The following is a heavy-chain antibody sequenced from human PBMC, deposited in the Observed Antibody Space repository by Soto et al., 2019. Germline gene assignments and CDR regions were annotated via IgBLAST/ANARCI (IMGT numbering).Heavy chain of an antibody. Sequence: SVKVSCKASGGTFSSYAISWVRQAPGQGLEWMGGIIPIFGTANYAQKFQGRVTITADESTSTAYMELSSLRSEDTAVYYCAREERYCSSTSCYSYGMDVWGQGTTVTVSS. CDR2: IIPIFGTA. V-gene: IGHV1-69*13. D-gene: IGHD2-2*01. CDR3: AREERYCSSTSCYSYGMDV. CDR1: GGTFSSYA. J-gene: IGHJ6*02.